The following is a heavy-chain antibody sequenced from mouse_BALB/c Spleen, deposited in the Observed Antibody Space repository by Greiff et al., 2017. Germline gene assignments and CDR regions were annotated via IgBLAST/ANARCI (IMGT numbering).Heavy chain of an antibody. CDR2: INPSSGYT. Sequence: VQVVESGAELARPGASVKMSCKASGYTFTSYTMHWVKQRPGQGLEWIGYINPSSGYTNYNQKFKDKATLTADKSSSTAYMQLSSLTSEDSAVYYCARRWFLAFDYWGQGTTLTVSS. CDR3: ARRWFLAFDY. CDR1: GYTFTSYT. J-gene: IGHJ2*01. D-gene: IGHD1-1*02. V-gene: IGHV1-4*01.